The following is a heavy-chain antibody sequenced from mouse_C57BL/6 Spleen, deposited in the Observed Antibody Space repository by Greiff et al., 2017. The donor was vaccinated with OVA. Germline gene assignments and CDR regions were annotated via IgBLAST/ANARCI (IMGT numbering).Heavy chain of an antibody. D-gene: IGHD1-1*02. J-gene: IGHJ2*01. CDR1: GFTFSDYY. V-gene: IGHV5-16*01. Sequence: DVKLVESAGGLVQPGSSMKLSCTASGFTFSDYYMAWVRQVPEKGLEWVANINYDGSSTYYLDSLKSRFIISRDNAKSILYLQMSSLTSEDTATYYCARGWRWVFDYWGQGTTLTVSS. CDR3: ARGWRWVFDY. CDR2: INYDGSST.